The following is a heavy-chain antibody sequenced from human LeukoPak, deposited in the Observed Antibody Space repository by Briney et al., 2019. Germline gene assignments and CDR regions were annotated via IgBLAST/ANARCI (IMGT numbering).Heavy chain of an antibody. D-gene: IGHD6-6*01. V-gene: IGHV3-30*01. CDR3: ARDPLGSSSPPFDY. Sequence: GRSLRLSCAASGFTFSSYAMHWVRQAPGKGLEWVAVISYDGSNKYYADSVKGRSTISRDNSKNTLYLQMNSLRAEDTAVYYCARDPLGSSSPPFDYWGQGTLVTVSS. CDR1: GFTFSSYA. J-gene: IGHJ4*02. CDR2: ISYDGSNK.